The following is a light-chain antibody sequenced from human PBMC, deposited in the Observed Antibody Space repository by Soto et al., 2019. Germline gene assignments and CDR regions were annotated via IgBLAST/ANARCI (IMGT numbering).Light chain of an antibody. CDR1: QSISSS. J-gene: IGKJ4*01. CDR2: DAS. CDR3: RHRSNWPSAT. Sequence: EIVLTQSPATLSLSPGDRATLSCRASQSISSSLAWYRHQPGQAPRLLIYDASSRATVTPARFSGSGSGTHFTLTISSLQPEDFGVYYCRHRSNWPSATFGGGTKVEIK. V-gene: IGKV3-11*01.